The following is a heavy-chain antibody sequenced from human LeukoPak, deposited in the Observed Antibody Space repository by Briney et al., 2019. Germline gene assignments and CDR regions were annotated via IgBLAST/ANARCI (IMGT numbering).Heavy chain of an antibody. CDR3: AKINNDDDY. J-gene: IGHJ4*02. CDR1: GFTFSSYG. Sequence: GGSLRLSCAASGFTFSSYGMHWVRQAPGKGLEWVAVIWYDGSNKYYADSVKGRFTISRDNSKNTLYLQMNSLRGEDSAVYYCAKINNDDDYWGQGTLVTVSS. CDR2: IWYDGSNK. V-gene: IGHV3-30*02. D-gene: IGHD1/OR15-1a*01.